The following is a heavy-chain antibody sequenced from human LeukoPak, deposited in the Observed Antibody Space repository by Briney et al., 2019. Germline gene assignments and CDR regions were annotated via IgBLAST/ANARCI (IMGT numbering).Heavy chain of an antibody. CDR1: VYTLINAW. J-gene: IGHJ3*02. Sequence: HGGCLRLSCAASVYTLINAWLSGVRHAPGKGLEWVCRIKRKCDGGPTNYAPRVRGRFTIQRNDSKNTLSQQMNSVKTAGIFLYYCTLSRYKTDSDAFDICGQGTMVTVS. CDR3: TLSRYKTDSDAFDI. V-gene: IGHV3-15*01. CDR2: IKRKCDGGPT. D-gene: IGHD1-1*01.